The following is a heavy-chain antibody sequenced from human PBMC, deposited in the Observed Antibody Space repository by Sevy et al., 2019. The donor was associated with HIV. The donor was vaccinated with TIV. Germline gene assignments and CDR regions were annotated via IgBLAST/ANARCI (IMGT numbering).Heavy chain of an antibody. CDR1: GGSISSGDYY. CDR3: ARMTTVRGVIITYSSGWSGGDY. J-gene: IGHJ4*02. CDR2: IYYSGST. Sequence: SETLSLTCTVSGGSISSGDYYWSWIRQPPGKCLEWIGYIYYSGSTYYNPSLKSRVTISVDTSKNQFSLKLSSVTAADTAVYYCARMTTVRGVIITYSSGWSGGDYWGQGTLVTVSS. V-gene: IGHV4-30-4*01. D-gene: IGHD3-10*01.